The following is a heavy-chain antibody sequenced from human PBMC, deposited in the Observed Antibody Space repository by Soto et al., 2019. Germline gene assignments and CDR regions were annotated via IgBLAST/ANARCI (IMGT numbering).Heavy chain of an antibody. J-gene: IGHJ6*02. CDR2: IGTAGDT. CDR1: GFTFSSYD. Sequence: GGSLRLSCAASGFTFSSYDMHWVRQATGKGLEWVSAIGTAGDTYYPGSVKGRFTISRENAKNSLYLQMNSLRAEDTAVYYCARESSIAVAGTKNYYYGMDVWGQGTTVTVSS. CDR3: ARESSIAVAGTKNYYYGMDV. V-gene: IGHV3-13*01. D-gene: IGHD6-19*01.